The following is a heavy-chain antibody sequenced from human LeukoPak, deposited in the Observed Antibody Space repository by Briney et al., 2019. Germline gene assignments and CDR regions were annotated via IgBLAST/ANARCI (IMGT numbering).Heavy chain of an antibody. Sequence: SETLSLTCAVSGGSISSSNWWSWVRQAPGKGLEWIGSIYDSGSTYYNPSLKSRVTISVDTSKNQFSLKLNSVTAADTAVYYCARHYGPWGQGTLVTVSS. CDR2: IYDSGST. CDR1: GGSISSSNW. D-gene: IGHD3-10*01. J-gene: IGHJ5*02. V-gene: IGHV4-39*01. CDR3: ARHYGP.